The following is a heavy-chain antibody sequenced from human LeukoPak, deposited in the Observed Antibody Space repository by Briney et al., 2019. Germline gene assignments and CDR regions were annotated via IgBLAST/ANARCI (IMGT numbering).Heavy chain of an antibody. CDR2: IRYDGSDK. CDR3: AKDGLGGFGDYMDV. D-gene: IGHD3-10*01. Sequence: PGGSLRLSCAASGCTFRSYVMHWVRQAPGKGLEGVAFIRYDGSDKYYADSVKGRFTISRDNSKNKRYLQMNSLRDEDTAIYYCAKDGLGGFGDYMDVWGKGTTVTISS. V-gene: IGHV3-30*02. CDR1: GCTFRSYV. J-gene: IGHJ6*03.